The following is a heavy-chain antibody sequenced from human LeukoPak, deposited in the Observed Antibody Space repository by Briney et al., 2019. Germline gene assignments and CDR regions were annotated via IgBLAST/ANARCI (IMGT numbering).Heavy chain of an antibody. Sequence: GGSLRLSCAASGFTFSSYAMSWVRQAPGKGLEWVSAISGSGGSTYYADSVKGRFTISRDNSKNTLYPQMNSLRAEDTAVYYCAKVTTVTTTPYWGQGTLVTVSS. D-gene: IGHD4-11*01. V-gene: IGHV3-23*01. J-gene: IGHJ4*02. CDR3: AKVTTVTTTPY. CDR2: ISGSGGST. CDR1: GFTFSSYA.